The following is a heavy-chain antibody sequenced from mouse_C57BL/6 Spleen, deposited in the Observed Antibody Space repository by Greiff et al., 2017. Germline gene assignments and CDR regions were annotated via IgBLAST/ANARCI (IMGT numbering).Heavy chain of an antibody. CDR2: IYPGSGST. D-gene: IGHD2-5*01. CDR3: ARGSNYVDYFDY. CDR1: GYTFPSYW. V-gene: IGHV1-55*01. J-gene: IGHJ2*01. Sequence: VQLQQPGAELVKPGASVKMSCKASGYTFPSYWITWVKQRPGQGLEWIGDIYPGSGSTNYNEKFKSKATLTVDTSSSTAYMQLSSLTSEDSAVYYCARGSNYVDYFDYWGQGTTRTVSS.